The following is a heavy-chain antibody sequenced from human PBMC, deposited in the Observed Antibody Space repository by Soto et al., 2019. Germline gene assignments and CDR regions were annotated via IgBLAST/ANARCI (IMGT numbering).Heavy chain of an antibody. CDR2: IHHSGST. V-gene: IGHV4-34*01. CDR1: GGTMGGYC. Sequence: AWSLSCTVTGGTMGGYCKSWSRHSPGKGLELIGDIHHSGSTKYNPSLKSRVSLSVDTSTKQFSLKMTSMTAADRGVYYCGRGVSSCSRYLLRGQGTTGT. CDR3: GRGVSSCSRYLL. J-gene: IGHJ4*02. D-gene: IGHD2-15*01.